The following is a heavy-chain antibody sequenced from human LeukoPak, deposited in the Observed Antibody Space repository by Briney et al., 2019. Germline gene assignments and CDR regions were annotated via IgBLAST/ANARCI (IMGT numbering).Heavy chain of an antibody. D-gene: IGHD3-10*01. CDR3: ARLTYYYGSGSYWPGYFDY. Sequence: GEPLKISCKGSGYSFTSYWIGWVRQMPGKGLEWMGIIYPGDSDTRYSPSFQGQVTISVDKSISTAYLQWSSLKASDTAMYYCARLTYYYGSGSYWPGYFDYWGQGTLVTVSS. J-gene: IGHJ4*02. CDR2: IYPGDSDT. CDR1: GYSFTSYW. V-gene: IGHV5-51*01.